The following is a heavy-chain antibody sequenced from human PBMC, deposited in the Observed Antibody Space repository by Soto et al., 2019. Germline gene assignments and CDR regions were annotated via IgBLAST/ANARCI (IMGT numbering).Heavy chain of an antibody. CDR1: GGSFSGYY. Sequence: PSETLSLTCAVYGGSFSGYYWSWIRQPPGKGLEWIGEINHSGSTNYNPSLKSRVTISVDTSKNQFSLKLSSVTAADTAVYYCERERFLEWLLRDYYYYYGMDVWGQGTTVTVSS. V-gene: IGHV4-34*01. D-gene: IGHD3-3*01. CDR3: ERERFLEWLLRDYYYYYGMDV. CDR2: INHSGST. J-gene: IGHJ6*02.